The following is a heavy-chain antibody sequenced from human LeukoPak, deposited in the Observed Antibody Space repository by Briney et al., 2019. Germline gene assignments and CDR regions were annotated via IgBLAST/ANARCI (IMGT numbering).Heavy chain of an antibody. CDR2: INPKSGGT. V-gene: IGHV1-2*02. CDR3: ARDLGISGWYAPPLGYFDY. J-gene: IGHJ4*02. Sequence: ASVKISCKASGYTFTGYCMHWVRQAPGQGLEWMGWINPKSGGTNYAQKFQGRVTMTRDTSISTTYMELSRLRSDDTAVYYCARDLGISGWYAPPLGYFDYWGQGTLVTVYS. CDR1: GYTFTGYC. D-gene: IGHD6-19*01.